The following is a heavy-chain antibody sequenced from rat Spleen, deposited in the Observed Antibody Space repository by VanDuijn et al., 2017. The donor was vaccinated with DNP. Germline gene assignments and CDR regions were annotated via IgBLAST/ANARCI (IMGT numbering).Heavy chain of an antibody. CDR1: GFIFKIYW. V-gene: IGHV5-31*01. Sequence: EVQLVESGGGLVQPGRSLKLSCVASGFIFKIYWMAWIRQVPGKGLEWISSITGSAGSTYYSDSVKGRFTISRDNARNILYLQMDSLRSEDTATYYCARGDYDSGDSYFDYWGQGVMVTVSS. D-gene: IGHD1-1*01. J-gene: IGHJ2*01. CDR2: ITGSAGST. CDR3: ARGDYDSGDSYFDY.